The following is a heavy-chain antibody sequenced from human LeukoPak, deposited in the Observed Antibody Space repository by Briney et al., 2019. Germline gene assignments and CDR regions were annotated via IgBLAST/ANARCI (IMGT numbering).Heavy chain of an antibody. Sequence: SETLSLTCTVSGGSPSRYYWSWIRQPPGEGLEWIAYIYYSGSTNYNPSLKSRVTIAVDTSKNQFSLKLSSVTAADTAVYYCARDDRSYRGIDYWGQGTLVTVSS. V-gene: IGHV4-59*01. D-gene: IGHD1-26*01. CDR1: GGSPSRYY. CDR2: IYYSGST. J-gene: IGHJ4*02. CDR3: ARDDRSYRGIDY.